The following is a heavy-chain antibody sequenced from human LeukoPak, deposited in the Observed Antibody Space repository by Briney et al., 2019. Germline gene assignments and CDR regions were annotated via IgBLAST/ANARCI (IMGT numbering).Heavy chain of an antibody. V-gene: IGHV3-11*01. J-gene: IGHJ3*02. Sequence: KPGGSLRLSCAASGFTFSDYYMSWIRQAPGKGLEWVSYISSSGSTIYYADSVKGRFTISRDNAKNSLYLQMNSLRAEDTAVYYCARDRGVVTAINDAFDIWGQGTVVTVSS. CDR1: GFTFSDYY. CDR3: ARDRGVVTAINDAFDI. CDR2: ISSSGSTI. D-gene: IGHD2-21*02.